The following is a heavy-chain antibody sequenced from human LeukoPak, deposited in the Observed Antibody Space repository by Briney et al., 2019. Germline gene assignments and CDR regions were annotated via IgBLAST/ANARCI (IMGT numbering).Heavy chain of an antibody. CDR3: ARGIYYYDSSGYPTHNWFDP. J-gene: IGHJ5*02. CDR1: GFTVSSNY. Sequence: GGSLRLSCAASGFTVSSNYMSWVRQAPGKGLEWVSVIYSGGSTYYADSVKGRFTISRDNSKNTLYLQMNSLRAEDTAVYYCARGIYYYDSSGYPTHNWFDPWGQGTLVTVSS. CDR2: IYSGGST. V-gene: IGHV3-66*01. D-gene: IGHD3-22*01.